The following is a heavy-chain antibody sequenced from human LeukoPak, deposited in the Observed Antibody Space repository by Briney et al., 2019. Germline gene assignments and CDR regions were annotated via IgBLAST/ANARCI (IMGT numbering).Heavy chain of an antibody. V-gene: IGHV4-61*02. Sequence: SETLSLTCTVSGGSISSGSYYWSWIRQPAGKGLERIGRIYTSGSTNYNPSLKSRVTISVDTSKNQFSLKLSSVTAADTAVYYCASQRVVTYYYYMDVWGKGTTVTVSS. CDR1: GGSISSGSYY. D-gene: IGHD2-21*02. CDR2: IYTSGST. CDR3: ASQRVVTYYYYMDV. J-gene: IGHJ6*03.